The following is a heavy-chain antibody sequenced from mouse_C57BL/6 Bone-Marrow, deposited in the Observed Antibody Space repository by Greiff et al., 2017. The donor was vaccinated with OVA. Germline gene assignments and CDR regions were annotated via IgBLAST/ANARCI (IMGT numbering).Heavy chain of an antibody. CDR2: IDPEDGET. CDR3: ALGGFSNAAWVAY. D-gene: IGHD2-5*01. CDR1: GFNIKDYY. J-gene: IGHJ3*01. Sequence: EVQLKESGAELVKPGASVKLSCTASGFNIKDYYMHWVKQRTEQGLEWIGRIDPEDGETKYAPKFQGKATITADTSSNTAYLQPSSLTSEDTAVYYCALGGFSNAAWVAYWGQGTLVTVSA. V-gene: IGHV14-2*01.